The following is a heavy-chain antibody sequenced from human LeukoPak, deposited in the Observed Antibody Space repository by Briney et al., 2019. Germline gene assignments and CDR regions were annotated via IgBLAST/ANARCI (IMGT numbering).Heavy chain of an antibody. V-gene: IGHV1-8*01. CDR1: VYTWPNYG. D-gene: IGHD3-22*01. CDR2: MNPNSGNT. Sequence: GASVKLSCKAAVYTWPNYGINWVRQPTSQGLGLMWWMNPNSGNTGYAQKFQGRVTMTRNTSISTAYMELSSLRSEDTAVYYCARGLRDSSGREYFQDWGQGTLVTVSS. CDR3: ARGLRDSSGREYFQD. J-gene: IGHJ1*01.